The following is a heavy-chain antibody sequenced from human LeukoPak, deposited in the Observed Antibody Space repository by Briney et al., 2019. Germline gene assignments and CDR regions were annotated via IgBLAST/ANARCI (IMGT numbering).Heavy chain of an antibody. CDR3: AAAGANGFDY. CDR2: INTGTGNP. Sequence: ASVKVSCRASGYTFTNYAINWVRQAPGQGLEWMGWINTGTGNPTYAQGFTGRFVFSLDTSVTTAYLQISSLEAEGTAVYYCAAAGANGFDYWAREPWSPSPQ. D-gene: IGHD4/OR15-4a*01. J-gene: IGHJ4*02. CDR1: GYTFTNYA. V-gene: IGHV7-4-1*02.